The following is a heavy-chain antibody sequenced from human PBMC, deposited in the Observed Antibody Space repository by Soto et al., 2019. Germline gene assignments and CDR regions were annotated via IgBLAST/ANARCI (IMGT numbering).Heavy chain of an antibody. CDR2: INAGNGNT. CDR1: GDAFSIYA. CDR3: ARDGGKSYYYYYGMDV. Sequence: SVKVSCKASGDAFSIYAMHWARQAPGQRLEWMGWINAGNGNTKYSQKFQGRVTITRDTSASTAYMELSSLRSEDTAVYYCARDGGKSYYYYYGMDVWGQGTTVTVSS. D-gene: IGHD2-15*01. V-gene: IGHV1-3*01. J-gene: IGHJ6*02.